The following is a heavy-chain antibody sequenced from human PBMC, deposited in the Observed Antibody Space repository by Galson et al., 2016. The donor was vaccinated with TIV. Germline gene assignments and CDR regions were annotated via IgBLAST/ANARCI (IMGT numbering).Heavy chain of an antibody. CDR3: ARWRGREAEFES. CDR1: GFTFSSYS. CDR2: MKTGDIEE. V-gene: IGHV3-7*01. D-gene: IGHD3-3*01. Sequence: SLRLSCAASGFTFSSYSMSWVRQAPGRGLEWVASMKTGDIEEYNVNAVKGRFTVSRDSAKNSVDLQMNSRRVDDTAVYYCARWRGREAEFESWGQGTLVTVSS. J-gene: IGHJ4*02.